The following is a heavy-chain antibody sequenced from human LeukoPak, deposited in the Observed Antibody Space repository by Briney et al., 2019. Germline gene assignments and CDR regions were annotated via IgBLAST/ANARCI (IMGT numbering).Heavy chain of an antibody. CDR3: ARVVNSGSYPLRY. CDR2: ISAYNGNT. Sequence: ASVKVSCKASGYTFTSYDINWVRQATGQGLEWMGWISAYNGNTNYAQKLQGRVTMTTDTSTSTAYMELRSLRSDDTAVYYCARVVNSGSYPLRYWGQGTLVTVSS. V-gene: IGHV1-18*01. CDR1: GYTFTSYD. D-gene: IGHD1-26*01. J-gene: IGHJ4*02.